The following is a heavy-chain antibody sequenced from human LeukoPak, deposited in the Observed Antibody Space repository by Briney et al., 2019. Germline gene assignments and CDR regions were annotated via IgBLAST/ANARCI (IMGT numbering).Heavy chain of an antibody. V-gene: IGHV4-31*03. CDR2: VYYTGST. J-gene: IGHJ6*02. CDR1: GGSVTSGGYY. Sequence: PSQTLSLTCTVSGGSVTSGGYYWSWIRQHPEKGLEWIGYVYYTGSTYYNPSLKSRVTISSDTSKNQFSLKVSSVTAADTAVYYCARISAGRYDMDVWGQGTTVTVSS. CDR3: ARISAGRYDMDV. D-gene: IGHD6-6*01.